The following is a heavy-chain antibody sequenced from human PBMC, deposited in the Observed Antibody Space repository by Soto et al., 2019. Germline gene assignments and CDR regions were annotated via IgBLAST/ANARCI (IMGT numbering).Heavy chain of an antibody. Sequence: ASVKVSCKASGYTFSRYGLSWVRQAPGQGLEWMGWISVYNGNTKYAQKLQGRVTMTTDTSTTTAYMELRSLRSDDAAVYYCARDPGHGSGPMDVWGQGTTVTVSS. J-gene: IGHJ6*02. CDR1: GYTFSRYG. V-gene: IGHV1-18*01. D-gene: IGHD3-10*01. CDR3: ARDPGHGSGPMDV. CDR2: ISVYNGNT.